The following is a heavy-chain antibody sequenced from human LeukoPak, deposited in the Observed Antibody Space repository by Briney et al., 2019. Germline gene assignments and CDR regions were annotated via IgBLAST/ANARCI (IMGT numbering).Heavy chain of an antibody. V-gene: IGHV3-48*03. J-gene: IGHJ4*02. CDR1: GFTFSSYE. Sequence: GGSLRLSCAASGFTFSSYETNWVRQAPGKGLEWVSYISSSGSTIYYADSVKGRFTISRDNAKNSLYLQMNSLRAEDTAVYYCARSSSPYGSGSYPQGYWGQGTLVTVSS. CDR3: ARSSSPYGSGSYPQGY. D-gene: IGHD3-10*01. CDR2: ISSSGSTI.